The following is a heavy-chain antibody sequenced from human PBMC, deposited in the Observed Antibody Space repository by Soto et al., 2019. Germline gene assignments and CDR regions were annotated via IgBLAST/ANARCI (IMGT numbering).Heavy chain of an antibody. V-gene: IGHV1-2*02. Sequence: RASVKVSCKASGYTFSDYYIHCVLQSPLQGLEWMGCINPNSGGTKYAPKFQGGVTMTRDTSITTAYMELSRLRSGDTAVYYCAREPATAKPEGVDFWGQGTLVTVSS. CDR1: GYTFSDYY. CDR2: INPNSGGT. J-gene: IGHJ4*02. D-gene: IGHD1-1*01. CDR3: AREPATAKPEGVDF.